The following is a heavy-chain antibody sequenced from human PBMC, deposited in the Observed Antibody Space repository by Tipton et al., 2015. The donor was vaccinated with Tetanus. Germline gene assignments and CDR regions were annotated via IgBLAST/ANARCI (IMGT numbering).Heavy chain of an antibody. CDR1: GGSMSNNY. J-gene: IGHJ4*02. CDR2: IFHSGST. Sequence: TLSLTCTVSGGSMSNNYWSWIRQPPGKGLEWIAYIFHSGSTNYSPSLKGRVTMSIDTSGNRFSLDLTSVTAADTAIYYCARASHFQWERVRLDYRGQGLRVTVSS. V-gene: IGHV4-59*12. D-gene: IGHD1-1*01. CDR3: ARASHFQWERVRLDY.